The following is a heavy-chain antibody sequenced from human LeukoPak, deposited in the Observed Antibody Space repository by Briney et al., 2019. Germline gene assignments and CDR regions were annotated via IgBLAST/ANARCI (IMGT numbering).Heavy chain of an antibody. Sequence: ASVKVSCKVSGYTLTELSMHWVRQAPGKGLEWMGGFDPEDGETIYAQKFQGRVTMTEDTSTDTAYMELSSLRSEDTAVYYCATLGFGSSGYYYYSDDYWGQGTLVTVSS. CDR2: FDPEDGET. J-gene: IGHJ4*02. V-gene: IGHV1-24*01. CDR1: GYTLTELS. CDR3: ATLGFGSSGYYYYSDDY. D-gene: IGHD3-22*01.